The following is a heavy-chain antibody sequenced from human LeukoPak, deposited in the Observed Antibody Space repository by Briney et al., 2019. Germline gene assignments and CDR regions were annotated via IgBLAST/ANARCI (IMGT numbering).Heavy chain of an antibody. V-gene: IGHV3-66*02. D-gene: IGHD3-3*01. CDR1: GFTVSSNY. Sequence: GGSLRPSCAASGFTVSSNYMSWVRQAPGKGLEWVSVIYSGGSTYYADSVKGRFTISRDNSKNTLYLQMNSLRAEDTAVYYCARSYDFWSGYYGFDYWGQGTLVTVSS. J-gene: IGHJ4*02. CDR2: IYSGGST. CDR3: ARSYDFWSGYYGFDY.